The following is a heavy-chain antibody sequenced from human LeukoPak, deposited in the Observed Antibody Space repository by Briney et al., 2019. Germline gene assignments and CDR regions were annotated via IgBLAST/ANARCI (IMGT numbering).Heavy chain of an antibody. J-gene: IGHJ4*02. D-gene: IGHD6-13*01. V-gene: IGHV1-69*13. CDR1: GYTFTSYG. CDR3: ARDYGQQQLVY. Sequence: SVKVSCKASGYTFTSYGISWVRQAPGQGLEWMGGIIPIFGTANYAQKFQGRVTITADESTSTAYMELSSLRSEDTAVYYCARDYGQQQLVYWGQGTLVTVSS. CDR2: IIPIFGTA.